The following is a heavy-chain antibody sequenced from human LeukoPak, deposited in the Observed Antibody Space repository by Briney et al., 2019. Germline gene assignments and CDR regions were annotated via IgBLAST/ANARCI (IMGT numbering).Heavy chain of an antibody. CDR1: GFTFSSYD. CDR3: AKDGGSYTGYFDY. J-gene: IGHJ4*02. V-gene: IGHV3-23*01. Sequence: GGSLRLSCAASGFTFSSYDMIWVRQAPGKGLEWVSSISRSGGITYYADSVKGRFTISRDNSKNTLYLQMNSLRADDTAVYYCAKDGGSYTGYFDYWGQGTLVSVSS. CDR2: ISRSGGIT. D-gene: IGHD1-26*01.